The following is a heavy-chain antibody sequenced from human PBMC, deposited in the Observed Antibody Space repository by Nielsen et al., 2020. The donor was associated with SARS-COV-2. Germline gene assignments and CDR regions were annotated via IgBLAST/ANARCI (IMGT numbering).Heavy chain of an antibody. CDR2: IEEDGTEK. Sequence: GESLKISCAASGFTLSNYWMNWVRQAPGKGLEWVANIEEDGTEKFYLDSVKGRFTISRDNSKNTLYLQMNSLRAEDTAVYYCAKEGYATGLGDAFASFFLDYWGQGTLVTVSS. D-gene: IGHD3-16*01. CDR3: AKEGYATGLGDAFASFFLDY. J-gene: IGHJ4*02. CDR1: GFTLSNYW. V-gene: IGHV3-7*01.